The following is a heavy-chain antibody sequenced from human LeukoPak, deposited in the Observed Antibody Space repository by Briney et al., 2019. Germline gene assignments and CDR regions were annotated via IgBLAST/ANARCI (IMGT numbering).Heavy chain of an antibody. J-gene: IGHJ5*02. CDR1: GYTFTSYD. V-gene: IGHV1-8*01. CDR2: MNPNSGST. D-gene: IGHD3-10*01. CDR3: ARDSGTTGEVKFDP. Sequence: GASVKVSCKASGYTFTSYDINWVRQATGQGLEWMGWMNPNSGSTGYAQKFQGRVTMTRNTSISTAYMELSSLRSEDTAVYYCARDSGTTGEVKFDPWGQGTLVTVSS.